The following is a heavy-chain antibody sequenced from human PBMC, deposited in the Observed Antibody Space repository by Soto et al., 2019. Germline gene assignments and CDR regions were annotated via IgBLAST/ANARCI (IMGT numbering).Heavy chain of an antibody. D-gene: IGHD3-10*01. J-gene: IGHJ6*02. CDR1: GGSISSGGYY. V-gene: IGHV4-31*01. Sequence: QVQLQESGPGLVKPSQTLSLTCTVSGGSISSGGYYWSWIRQHPGKGLEWIGYIYYSGSTYYNPSLKSPVTISVDTSKNQFSLKLSSVTAADTAVYYCARELRFGEDYYGMDVWGQGTTVTVSS. CDR2: IYYSGST. CDR3: ARELRFGEDYYGMDV.